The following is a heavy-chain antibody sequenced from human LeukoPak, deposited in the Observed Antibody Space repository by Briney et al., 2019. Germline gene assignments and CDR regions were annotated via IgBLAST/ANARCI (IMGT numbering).Heavy chain of an antibody. CDR2: ISASGGST. CDR1: GFTFNNYA. Sequence: GGFLRLSCAASGFTFNNYAMSWVRQAPGKGLEWVSAISASGGSTYYADSVKGRFTISRDNSKNTVRLQMNTLRAEDTAMYYCVRDGAHWDLDYWGQGTLVTVSS. J-gene: IGHJ4*02. V-gene: IGHV3-23*01. D-gene: IGHD7-27*01. CDR3: VRDGAHWDLDY.